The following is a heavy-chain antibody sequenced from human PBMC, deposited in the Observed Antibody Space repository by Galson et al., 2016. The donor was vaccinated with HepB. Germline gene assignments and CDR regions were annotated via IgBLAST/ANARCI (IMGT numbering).Heavy chain of an antibody. CDR3: ARLNAYNYPYYFDY. D-gene: IGHD5-24*01. CDR1: GGTFTSYV. J-gene: IGHJ4*01. CDR2: IISIFGTA. Sequence: SVKVSCKASGGTFTSYVISWVRQAPGQGLEWMGGIISIFGTANNAQKVQGRVTITADKFTSTLYMELSSLRSEDTAVDYCARLNAYNYPYYFDYWGQGTLVTVS. V-gene: IGHV1-69*06.